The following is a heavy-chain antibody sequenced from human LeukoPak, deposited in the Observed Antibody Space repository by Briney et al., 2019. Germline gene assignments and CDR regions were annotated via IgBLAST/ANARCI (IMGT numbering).Heavy chain of an antibody. CDR2: IRGDGGET. D-gene: IGHD3-10*01. J-gene: IGHJ4*01. Sequence: GGSLRLSCAASGFTFNNHWMHWVRQVPGKGLAWISRIRGDGGETNYADSVRGRFTTSRDNAKNLLYLQMDSLGAEDTAVYYCGRDAVLGSGSIDYWGHGVLVAVSS. CDR1: GFTFNNHW. CDR3: GRDAVLGSGSIDY. V-gene: IGHV3-74*01.